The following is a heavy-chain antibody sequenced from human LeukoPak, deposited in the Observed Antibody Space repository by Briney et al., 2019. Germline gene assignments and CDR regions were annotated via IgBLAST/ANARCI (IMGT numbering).Heavy chain of an antibody. Sequence: PGGSLRLSCAASGFTFSSYGMHWVRQAPGKGLEWVAVISYDGSNKYYADSVKGRFTISRDNSKNTLYLQMNSLRAEDTAVYYCAKDQGSSWYVPSYYYYYMDVWGKGTTVTVSS. V-gene: IGHV3-30*18. CDR3: AKDQGSSWYVPSYYYYYMDV. J-gene: IGHJ6*03. CDR2: ISYDGSNK. CDR1: GFTFSSYG. D-gene: IGHD6-13*01.